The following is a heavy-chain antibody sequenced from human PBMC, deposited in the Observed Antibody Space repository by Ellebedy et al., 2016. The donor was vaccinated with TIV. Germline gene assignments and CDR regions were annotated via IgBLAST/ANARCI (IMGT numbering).Heavy chain of an antibody. V-gene: IGHV1-18*01. Sequence: ASVKVSCXASGYTFTSYGISWVRQAPGQGLEWMGWISAYNGNTNYAQKLQGRVTMTTDTSTSTAYMELRSLRSDDTAVYYCARDRYYGSGRPPFDYWGQGTLVTVSS. CDR1: GYTFTSYG. CDR2: ISAYNGNT. J-gene: IGHJ4*02. CDR3: ARDRYYGSGRPPFDY. D-gene: IGHD3-10*01.